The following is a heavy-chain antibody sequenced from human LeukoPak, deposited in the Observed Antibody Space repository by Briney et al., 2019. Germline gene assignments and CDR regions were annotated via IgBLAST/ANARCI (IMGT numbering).Heavy chain of an antibody. CDR1: GYTFTSYD. J-gene: IGHJ3*02. CDR2: ISAYNGNT. D-gene: IGHD3-10*01. CDR3: ARDWVLLWYGELRHDAFDI. Sequence: GASVKVSCKASGYTFTSYDINWVRQATGQGLEWMGWISAYNGNTNYAQKLQGRVTMTTDTSTSTAYMELRSLRSDDTAVYYCARDWVLLWYGELRHDAFDIWGQGTMVTVSS. V-gene: IGHV1-18*01.